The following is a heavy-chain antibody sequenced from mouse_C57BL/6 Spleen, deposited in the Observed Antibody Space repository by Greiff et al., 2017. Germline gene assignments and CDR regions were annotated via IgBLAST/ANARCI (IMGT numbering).Heavy chain of an antibody. CDR1: GYSITSGYY. CDR3: ARDGDGYYAMDY. D-gene: IGHD2-3*01. J-gene: IGHJ4*01. V-gene: IGHV3-6*01. Sequence: EVKLQESGPGLVKPSQSLSLTCSVTGYSITSGYYWNWIRQFPGNKLEWMGYISYDGSNNYNPSLKNRISITRDTSKNQFFLKLNSVTTEDTATYYCARDGDGYYAMDYWGQGTSVTVSS. CDR2: ISYDGSN.